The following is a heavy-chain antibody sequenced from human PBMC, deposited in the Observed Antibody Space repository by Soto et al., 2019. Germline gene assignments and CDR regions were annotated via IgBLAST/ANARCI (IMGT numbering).Heavy chain of an antibody. CDR2: IYNDGTT. CDR1: GLPVAGSY. J-gene: IGHJ6*02. CDR3: VRPLPSGQTHARDV. V-gene: IGHV3-53*01. D-gene: IGHD3-10*01. Sequence: GSLRPPCVASGLPVAGSYMAWVRQAPGKGLEWASVIYNDGTTYYSQSVEGRFTISRDTSKNTLYLQMDRLRDEDTAVYYCVRPLPSGQTHARDVWGQGTTVTVSS.